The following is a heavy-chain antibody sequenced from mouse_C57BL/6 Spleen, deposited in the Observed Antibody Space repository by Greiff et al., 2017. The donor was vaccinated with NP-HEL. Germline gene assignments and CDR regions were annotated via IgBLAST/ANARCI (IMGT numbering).Heavy chain of an antibody. CDR2: IRSKSNNYAT. CDR3: VRQGLRYPHFDY. J-gene: IGHJ2*01. CDR1: GFSFNTYA. D-gene: IGHD1-1*01. V-gene: IGHV10-1*01. Sequence: EVQLVESGGGLVQPKGSLKLSCAASGFSFNTYAMNWVRQAPGKGLEWVARIRSKSNNYATYYADSVKDRFTISRDDSESMLYLQMNNLKTEDTAMYYWVRQGLRYPHFDYWGQGTTLTVSS.